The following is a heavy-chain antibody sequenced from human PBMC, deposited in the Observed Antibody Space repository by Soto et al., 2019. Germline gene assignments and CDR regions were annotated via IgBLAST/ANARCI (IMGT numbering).Heavy chain of an antibody. D-gene: IGHD3-3*01. Sequence: EVQLVESGGGLVQPGGSLRLVCVDSGSTLESHWMAWVRQAPGQGLEWVDNIRQDGTEIHYVEAVRGRFIISRDNAKKSVYLQMNSQRVEDSARYYCATEGDFWTGFSGWSGAWGQGTLVTVSS. CDR3: ATEGDFWTGFSGWSGA. CDR1: GSTLESHW. J-gene: IGHJ5*02. CDR2: IRQDGTEI. V-gene: IGHV3-7*01.